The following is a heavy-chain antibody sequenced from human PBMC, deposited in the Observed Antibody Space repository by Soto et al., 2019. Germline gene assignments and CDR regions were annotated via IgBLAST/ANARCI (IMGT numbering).Heavy chain of an antibody. V-gene: IGHV3-30*18. CDR2: ISYDGSNK. CDR1: GFTFSSYG. CDR3: AKAPYVWGSYRYSPFDY. Sequence: QVQLVESGGGVVQPGRSLRLSCAASGFTFSSYGMHWVRQAPGKGLEWVAVISYDGSNKYYAESVKGRFTISRDNSKNTLYLQMNSLRAEDTAVYYCAKAPYVWGSYRYSPFDYWGQGTLVTVSS. J-gene: IGHJ4*02. D-gene: IGHD3-16*02.